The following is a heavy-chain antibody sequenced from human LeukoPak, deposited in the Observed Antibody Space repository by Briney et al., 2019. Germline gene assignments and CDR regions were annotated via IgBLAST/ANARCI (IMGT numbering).Heavy chain of an antibody. D-gene: IGHD6-13*01. Sequence: TSETLSLTCIVSGGSISSNNYYWGWIRQPPGKGLEWLGSMSYTWNTYNNPSLKSRVTISVDTSKNQFSLRLSSVTAADTAVYFCTRGPQGSSTWYPIWGQGTMVTVSS. CDR2: MSYTWNT. V-gene: IGHV4-39*01. CDR3: TRGPQGSSTWYPI. CDR1: GGSISSNNYY. J-gene: IGHJ3*02.